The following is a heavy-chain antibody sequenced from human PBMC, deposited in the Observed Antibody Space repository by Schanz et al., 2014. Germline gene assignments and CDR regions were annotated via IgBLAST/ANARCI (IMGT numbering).Heavy chain of an antibody. CDR1: GFTFSSYG. D-gene: IGHD6-19*01. CDR3: ARDRVQYSSGWYSDS. V-gene: IGHV3-33*01. J-gene: IGHJ4*02. Sequence: LVESGGGVVQPGRSLRLSCATSGFTFSSYGMHWVRQAPGKGLEWVAVIWFDGNNKYYADSVKGRFTISRDNAKNSLYLQMSSLRAEDTAVYYCARDRVQYSSGWYSDSWGQGTLVTVSS. CDR2: IWFDGNNK.